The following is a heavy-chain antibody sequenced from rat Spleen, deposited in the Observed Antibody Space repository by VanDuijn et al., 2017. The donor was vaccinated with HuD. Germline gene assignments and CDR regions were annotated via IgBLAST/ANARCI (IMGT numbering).Heavy chain of an antibody. D-gene: IGHD1-2*01. CDR2: IWGNGST. V-gene: IGHV2-13*01. CDR3: ARSDYSSPYYFDY. J-gene: IGHJ2*01. Sequence: QVQLKESGPGLVQPSQTLSLTCTVSGFSLSNYGVIWVRQPPGKGLEWMGVIWGNGSTKYNSALKSRLSISRDTSKSQVFLKLNSLQTEDTAMYFCARSDYSSPYYFDYWGQGVMVTVSS. CDR1: GFSLSNYG.